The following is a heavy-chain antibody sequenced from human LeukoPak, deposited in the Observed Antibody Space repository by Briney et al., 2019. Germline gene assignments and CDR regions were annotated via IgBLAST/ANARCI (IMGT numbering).Heavy chain of an antibody. CDR2: MNPNSGNT. D-gene: IGHD2-21*02. CDR3: ARGRKYCGGDCCSFDY. V-gene: IGHV1-8*01. J-gene: IGHJ4*02. Sequence: SCKXXXXTFTXXGINWVRQATGQGLEWMGWMNPNSGNTGYAQKFQGRVTMTRNTSISTAYMELSSLRSEDTAVYYCARGRKYCGGDCCSFDYWGQGTLVTVSS. CDR1: XXTFTXXG.